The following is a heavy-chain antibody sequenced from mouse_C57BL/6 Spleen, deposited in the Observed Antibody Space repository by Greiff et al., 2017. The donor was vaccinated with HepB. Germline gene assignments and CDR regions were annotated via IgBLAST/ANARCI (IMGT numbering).Heavy chain of an antibody. J-gene: IGHJ1*03. Sequence: QVQLQQSGPELVKPGASVKISCKASGYAFSSSWMNWVKQRPGKGLEWIGRIYPGDGDTNYNGKFKGKATLTADKSSSTAYMQLSSLTSEDSAVYFCARELLPHWYFDVWGTGTTVTVSS. D-gene: IGHD1-1*01. V-gene: IGHV1-82*01. CDR1: GYAFSSSW. CDR3: ARELLPHWYFDV. CDR2: IYPGDGDT.